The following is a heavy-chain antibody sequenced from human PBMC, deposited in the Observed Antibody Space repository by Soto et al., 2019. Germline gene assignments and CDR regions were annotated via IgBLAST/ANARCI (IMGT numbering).Heavy chain of an antibody. J-gene: IGHJ6*04. D-gene: IGHD1-1*01. Sequence: PGGSLRLSCVGSGFRFSDYPLNWVRQAPGQGLEWVANINRRGPSTNYVDSVRGRFSTPRDNTRNSFYRNIDSLRVGDTATYYCVRGTPTPGLDIWGSGTTVTVSS. CDR2: INRRGPST. CDR1: GFRFSDYP. V-gene: IGHV3-7*03. CDR3: VRGTPTPGLDI.